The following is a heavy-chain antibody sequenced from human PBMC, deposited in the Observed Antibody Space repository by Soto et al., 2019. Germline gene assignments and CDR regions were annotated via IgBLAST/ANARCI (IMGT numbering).Heavy chain of an antibody. CDR2: IYYSGST. V-gene: IGHV4-59*01. D-gene: IGHD4-17*01. CDR1: GGSISGYY. Sequence: QVQLQESGPGLVKPSETLSLTCTVSGGSISGYYWSWIRQPPGKGLEWIGHIYYSGSTNYNPSLXXXXXXXXXXXXXXXXXXXXXXXXXXXXXXXXXXXXXXXXTVTSRDYGMDVWGQGTTVTVSS. CDR3: XXXXXXXXTVTSRDYGMDV. J-gene: IGHJ6*02.